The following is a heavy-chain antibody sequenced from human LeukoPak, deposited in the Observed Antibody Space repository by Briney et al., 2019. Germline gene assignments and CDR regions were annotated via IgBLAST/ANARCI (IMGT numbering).Heavy chain of an antibody. Sequence: PGGSLRLSCAASGFTFSNYGMSWVRQAPGMGLEWVSAIADGGETTYYADSVKGRFTISRDYSKSTLYLQMNSLRAEDTAVYYCARKAARTSGYDYWGQGILVTVSS. CDR2: IADGGETT. CDR1: GFTFSNYG. D-gene: IGHD3-22*01. V-gene: IGHV3-23*01. CDR3: ARKAARTSGYDY. J-gene: IGHJ4*02.